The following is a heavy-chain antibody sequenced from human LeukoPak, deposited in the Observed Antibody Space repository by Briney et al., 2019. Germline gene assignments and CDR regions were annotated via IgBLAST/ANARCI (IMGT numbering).Heavy chain of an antibody. J-gene: IGHJ4*02. CDR1: GFTFSSNW. D-gene: IGHD3-3*01. CDR2: IKQDGSEK. V-gene: IGHV3-7*01. Sequence: GGSLRLSCAASGFTFSSNWMNWVRQAPGKGLEWVANIKQDGSEKYYVDSVKGRFTISRDNAKNSLYLQMNSLRAEDTAVYYCASSYYDFWSGFDYWGQGTLVTVSS. CDR3: ASSYYDFWSGFDY.